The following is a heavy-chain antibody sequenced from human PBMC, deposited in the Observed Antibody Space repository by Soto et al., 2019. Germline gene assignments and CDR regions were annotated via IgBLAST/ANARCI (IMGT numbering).Heavy chain of an antibody. CDR2: INAGNGNT. J-gene: IGHJ4*02. CDR1: GYRFASYA. CDR3: ARPFTVPAALGY. D-gene: IGHD2-2*01. Sequence: EASVKVSCKASGYRFASYAMHWVRQAPGQRLEWMGWINAGNGNTKYSQKFQGRVTTTRDTSASTAYMELSSLRSEDTAVYYCARPFTVPAALGYWGQGTLVTVSS. V-gene: IGHV1-3*01.